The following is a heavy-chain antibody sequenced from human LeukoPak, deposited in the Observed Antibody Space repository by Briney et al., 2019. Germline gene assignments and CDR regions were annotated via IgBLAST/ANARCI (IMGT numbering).Heavy chain of an antibody. CDR3: ARVGLLLFSGSYDY. D-gene: IGHD3-10*01. CDR2: ISYDGSNK. V-gene: IGHV3-30*04. J-gene: IGHJ4*02. Sequence: GGFLRLSCAASGFTFSSYAMHWVRQAPGKGLEWVAVISYDGSNKYYADSVKGRFTISRDNSKNTLYLQMNSLRAEDTAVYYCARVGLLLFSGSYDYWGQGTLVTVSS. CDR1: GFTFSSYA.